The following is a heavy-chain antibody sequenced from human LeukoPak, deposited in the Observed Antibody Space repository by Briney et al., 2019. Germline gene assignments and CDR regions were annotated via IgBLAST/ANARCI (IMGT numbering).Heavy chain of an antibody. CDR3: ARGSYYDSSGYYFDY. CDR1: GGSISSSSYY. Sequence: SETLSLTCTVSGGSISSSSYYWGWIRQPPGKGLEWIGSIYYSGSTYYNPSLKSRVTISVDKSKNQFSLKLSSVTAADTAVYYCARGSYYDSSGYYFDYWGQGTLVTVSS. J-gene: IGHJ4*02. D-gene: IGHD3-22*01. CDR2: IYYSGST. V-gene: IGHV4-39*07.